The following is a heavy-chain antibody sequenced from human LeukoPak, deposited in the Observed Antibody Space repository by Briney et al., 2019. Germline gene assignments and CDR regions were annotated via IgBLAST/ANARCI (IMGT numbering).Heavy chain of an antibody. CDR1: GGSINSYY. V-gene: IGHV4-59*08. CDR3: AGQTYSHDAFDI. Sequence: SETLSLTCTVSGGSINSYYWSWIRQPPRKGLEWIGYIYYSGSANYNPSLKSRVTISVDTSKNQFSLKLSSVTAADTALYFCAGQTYSHDAFDIWGQGTMVTVSS. J-gene: IGHJ3*02. D-gene: IGHD2-15*01. CDR2: IYYSGSA.